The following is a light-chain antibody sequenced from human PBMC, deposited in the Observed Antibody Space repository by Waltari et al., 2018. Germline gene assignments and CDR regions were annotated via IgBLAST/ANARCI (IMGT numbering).Light chain of an antibody. CDR2: DTS. Sequence: EIVLTQSPGTLSLSPGERATLSCRASQSASNFLAWYQQKPGQAPRLLIYDTSNRATGVPARFRGSGSGTDFTLTINGLEPDDFAVYFCQQRNNWPITFGQGTRLEIK. V-gene: IGKV3-11*01. J-gene: IGKJ5*01. CDR3: QQRNNWPIT. CDR1: QSASNF.